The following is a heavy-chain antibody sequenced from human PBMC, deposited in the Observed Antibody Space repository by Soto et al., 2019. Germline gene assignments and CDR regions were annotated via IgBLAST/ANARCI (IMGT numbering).Heavy chain of an antibody. CDR1: GGTFSSYA. CDR3: ARIQFPGGDYYYGMDV. Sequence: QVQLVQSGAEVKKPGSSVKVSCKASGGTFSSYAISWVRQAPGQGLEWMGGIIPIFGTANYAQKFQGRVTITADESTSTAYMELSSLRSEDTAVYYCARIQFPGGDYYYGMDVWGQGTTVTVSS. CDR2: IIPIFGTA. D-gene: IGHD3-16*01. J-gene: IGHJ6*02. V-gene: IGHV1-69*12.